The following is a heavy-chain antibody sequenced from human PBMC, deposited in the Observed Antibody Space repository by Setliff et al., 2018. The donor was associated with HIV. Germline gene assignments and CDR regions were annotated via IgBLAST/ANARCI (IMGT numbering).Heavy chain of an antibody. D-gene: IGHD4-17*01. Sequence: TLSLTCAVSGYSIGSGSFWGWIRQPPGKGLEWIATIPHNGGTYYNPDPSLTGRVTISLDTSKNQFSLKLAFVTAADTAVYYCARYSTLTTNFDYWGQGTLVTVSS. V-gene: IGHV4-38-2*01. CDR1: GYSIGSGSF. CDR2: IPHNGGT. J-gene: IGHJ4*02. CDR3: ARYSTLTTNFDY.